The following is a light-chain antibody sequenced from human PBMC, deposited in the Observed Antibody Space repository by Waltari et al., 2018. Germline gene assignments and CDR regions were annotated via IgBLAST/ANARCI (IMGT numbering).Light chain of an antibody. V-gene: IGKV1-5*03. J-gene: IGKJ3*01. CDR1: QTISSW. CDR3: QQYDSYPFT. CDR2: KAS. Sequence: DIQMTQSPSTLSASVGDRVTITCRASQTISSWWAWYQKKPGKPPKLLIYKASSLESGVPSTFSGSGSGTEFTLTISSLQPDDFATYYCQQYDSYPFTFGPGTRVDIK.